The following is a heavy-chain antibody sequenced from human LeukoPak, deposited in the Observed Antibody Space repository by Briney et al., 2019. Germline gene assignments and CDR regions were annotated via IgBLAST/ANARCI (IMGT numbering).Heavy chain of an antibody. V-gene: IGHV3-7*01. CDR3: AREYSSGWYSY. J-gene: IGHJ4*02. CDR1: GFTFSSYW. Sequence: GGSLGLSCAASGFTFSSYWMSWVRQAPGKGLEWVANIKQDGSEKYYVDSVKGRFTISRDNAKNSLYLQMNSLRAEDTAVYYCAREYSSGWYSYWGQGTLVTVSS. D-gene: IGHD6-19*01. CDR2: IKQDGSEK.